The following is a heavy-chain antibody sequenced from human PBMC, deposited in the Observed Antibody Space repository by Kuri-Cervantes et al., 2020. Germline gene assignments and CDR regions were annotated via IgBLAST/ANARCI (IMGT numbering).Heavy chain of an antibody. CDR2: ISAYNGNT. J-gene: IGHJ4*02. D-gene: IGHD6-13*01. V-gene: IGHV1-18*01. CDR3: ARDPGIAAAGTDDY. CDR1: GYTFTSYG. Sequence: ASVKVSCKASGYTFTSYGISWVRQAPGQGLEWMGWISAYNGNTNYAQKFQGRVTMTRDTSTSTVYMELSSLRSEDTAVYYCARDPGIAAAGTDDYWGQGTLVTVSS.